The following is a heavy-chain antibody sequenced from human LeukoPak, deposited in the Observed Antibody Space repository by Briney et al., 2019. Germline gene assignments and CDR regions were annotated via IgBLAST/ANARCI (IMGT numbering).Heavy chain of an antibody. J-gene: IGHJ3*02. CDR3: ARVDPKRLVAGTIDDAFDI. CDR2: IYTSGST. D-gene: IGHD6-19*01. CDR1: GGSISSGSYY. V-gene: IGHV4-61*02. Sequence: SETLSLTCTVSGGSISSGSYYWSWIRQPAGKGLEWIGRIYTSGSTNYNPSLKSRVTISVDTSKNQFSLKLSSVTAADTAVYYCARVDPKRLVAGTIDDAFDIWGQGTMVTVSS.